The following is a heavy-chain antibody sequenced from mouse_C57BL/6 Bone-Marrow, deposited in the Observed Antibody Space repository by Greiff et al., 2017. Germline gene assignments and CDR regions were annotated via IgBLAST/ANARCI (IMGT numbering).Heavy chain of an antibody. Sequence: EVQLQESGEGLVKPGGSLKLSCAASGFTFSSYAMSWVRQTPEKRLEWVAYISSGGDYIYYADTVKGRFTISRDNARNTLYLQMSSLKSEDTAMYYCTMVLWLRRRDYAMDYWGQGTSVTVSS. CDR1: GFTFSSYA. V-gene: IGHV5-9-1*02. J-gene: IGHJ4*01. D-gene: IGHD2-2*01. CDR3: TMVLWLRRRDYAMDY. CDR2: ISSGGDYI.